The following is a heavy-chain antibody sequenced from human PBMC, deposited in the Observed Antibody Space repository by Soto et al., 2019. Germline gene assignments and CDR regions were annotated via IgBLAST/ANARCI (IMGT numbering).Heavy chain of an antibody. D-gene: IGHD1-26*01. CDR2: IYYSGSTYYN. V-gene: IGHV4-31*03. CDR1: GGSISSGGYY. CDR3: ARTPLL. J-gene: IGHJ4*02. Sequence: QVQLQESGPGLVKPSQTLSLTCTVSGGSISSGGYYWSWIRQHPGKGLEWIGYIYYSGSTYYNYYNPSLKSRFTISVDTYKNQFSLKLSSVTAADTAVYYCARTPLLWGQGTLVTVSS.